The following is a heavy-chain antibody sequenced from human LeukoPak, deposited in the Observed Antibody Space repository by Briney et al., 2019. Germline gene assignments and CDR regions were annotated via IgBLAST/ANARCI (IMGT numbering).Heavy chain of an antibody. CDR3: AKDLGYCSGGSCYPEAFDI. CDR1: GFMFSDHY. V-gene: IGHV3-72*01. CDR2: IRNKAQRHTT. Sequence: GGSLRLSCAASGFMFSDHYMDWVRLAPGKGLEWVAGIRNKAQRHTTVYAASVNGRFTISRDDSRNSLYLQMNSLRAEDTAVYYCAKDLGYCSGGSCYPEAFDIWGQGTMVTVSS. J-gene: IGHJ3*02. D-gene: IGHD2-15*01.